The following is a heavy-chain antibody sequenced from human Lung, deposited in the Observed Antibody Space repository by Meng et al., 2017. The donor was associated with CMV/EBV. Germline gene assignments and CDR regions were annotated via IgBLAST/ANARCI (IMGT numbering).Heavy chain of an antibody. CDR1: GFNFRTYS. V-gene: IGHV3-21*01. CDR2: ISSSSTYI. CDR3: ARETGSSGWYGPGH. Sequence: SCAASGFNFRTYSMNWVRQAPGKGLEWVSSISSSSTYIYYADSVKGRFTISRDNAKNSLYLQMNSLRAEDTAVYYCARETGSSGWYGPGHWGQGXLVTVSS. D-gene: IGHD6-19*01. J-gene: IGHJ1*01.